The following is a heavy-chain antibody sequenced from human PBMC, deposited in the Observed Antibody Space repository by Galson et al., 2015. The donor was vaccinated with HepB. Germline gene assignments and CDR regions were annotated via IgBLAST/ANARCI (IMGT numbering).Heavy chain of an antibody. J-gene: IGHJ4*02. CDR3: ARDPAPFIAPHGGFDY. CDR2: ISYDGSNK. CDR1: GFTFSSYA. D-gene: IGHD6-13*01. Sequence: SLRLSCAASGFTFSSYAMHWVRQAPGKGLEWVAVISYDGSNKYYADSVKGRFTISRDNSKNTLYLQMNSLRAEDTAVYYCARDPAPFIAPHGGFDYWGQGTLVTVSS. V-gene: IGHV3-30*04.